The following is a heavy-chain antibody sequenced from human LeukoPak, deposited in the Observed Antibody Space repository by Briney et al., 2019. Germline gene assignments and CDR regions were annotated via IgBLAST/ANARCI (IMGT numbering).Heavy chain of an antibody. CDR1: GFSFRSDA. CDR2: IPYDGTNK. D-gene: IGHD3-16*01. Sequence: GGSLRLSCAASGFSFRSDAMDWVRQAPGKGLEWVSFIPYDGTNKYYIDSVRGRFTISRDNSKNTLYLQMNSLRAEDTAVYYCAKDWGERWTIDYWGQGTLVTVSS. J-gene: IGHJ4*02. CDR3: AKDWGERWTIDY. V-gene: IGHV3-30*02.